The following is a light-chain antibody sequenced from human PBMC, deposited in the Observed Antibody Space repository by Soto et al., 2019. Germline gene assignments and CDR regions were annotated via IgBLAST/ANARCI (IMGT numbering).Light chain of an antibody. V-gene: IGKV3-20*01. CDR1: QSINSRY. CDR3: QQFGSSPGFT. J-gene: IGKJ3*01. Sequence: EIVLTQSPGTLSLSPGERATLSCRASQSINSRYLAWYQQKPGQAPRLLIYCASSRATGIPDRFSGSGSATDFTLTISRLEPADFAVYYCQQFGSSPGFTFGPGTKVDIK. CDR2: CAS.